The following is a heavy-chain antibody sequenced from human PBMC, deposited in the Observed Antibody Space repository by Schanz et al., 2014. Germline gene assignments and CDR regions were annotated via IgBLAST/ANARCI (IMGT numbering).Heavy chain of an antibody. D-gene: IGHD1-7*01. J-gene: IGHJ4*02. CDR2: ITSGSAK. Sequence: QVQLVESGGGLVKPGGSLRLSCTASGFTFRDYQMTWIRQAPGKGLEWVSYITSGSAKFYADSVKGRFTISRDNAKNSLYLQMNSLRAEDTAVYYCARSGTTNFDYWGQGTQVTVSS. V-gene: IGHV3-11*01. CDR1: GFTFRDYQ. CDR3: ARSGTTNFDY.